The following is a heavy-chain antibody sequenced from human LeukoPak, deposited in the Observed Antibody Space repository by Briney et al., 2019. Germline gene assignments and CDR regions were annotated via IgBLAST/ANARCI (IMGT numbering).Heavy chain of an antibody. Sequence: GGSLRPSCAASGFTFSSYWMSWVRQAPGKGLEWVAVISYDGSNKYYADSVKGRFTISRDNSKNTLYLQMNSLRAEDTAVYYCARGTTYYDILTGYYHFDYWGQGTLVTVSS. D-gene: IGHD3-9*01. J-gene: IGHJ4*02. V-gene: IGHV3-30*03. CDR3: ARGTTYYDILTGYYHFDY. CDR2: ISYDGSNK. CDR1: GFTFSSYW.